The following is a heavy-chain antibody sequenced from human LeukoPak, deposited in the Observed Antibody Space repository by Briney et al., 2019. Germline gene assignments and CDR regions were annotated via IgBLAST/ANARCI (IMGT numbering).Heavy chain of an antibody. D-gene: IGHD3-22*01. CDR1: GFTFSSYA. V-gene: IGHV3-23*01. CDR3: AKDFLYDYDSSGSAFEY. CDR2: ISGSGGGT. Sequence: GGSLRLSCAASGFTFSSYAMTWVRQAPGKGLEWVSGISGSGGGTYYADSVKGRFTISRDNSKNTLYLQMNSLRAEDTAVYYCAKDFLYDYDSSGSAFEYWGQGTLVTVSS. J-gene: IGHJ4*02.